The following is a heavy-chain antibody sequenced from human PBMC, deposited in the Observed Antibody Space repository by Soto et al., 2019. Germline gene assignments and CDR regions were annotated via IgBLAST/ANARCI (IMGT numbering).Heavy chain of an antibody. CDR3: ARVIRSRPSYYMDV. V-gene: IGHV3-7*01. J-gene: IGHJ6*03. D-gene: IGHD3-16*01. CDR1: GFTLSPYW. CDR2: INQDGSEI. Sequence: GGSLRLSCAASGFTLSPYWMTWVRQAPGKGLEWVANINQDGSEIYYVDSVKGRFTISRDNAQNSLFLQMNSLRVEDRAVYYCARVIRSRPSYYMDVWGKGTPVTVSS.